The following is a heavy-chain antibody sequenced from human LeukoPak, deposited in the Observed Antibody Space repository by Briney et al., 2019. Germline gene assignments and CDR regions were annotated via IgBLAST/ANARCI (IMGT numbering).Heavy chain of an antibody. CDR3: ARLTGYGTPVDY. CDR1: GGSISSYY. V-gene: IGHV4-4*09. CDR2: IYTSGST. Sequence: SETLSLTCTVSGGSISSYYWSWIRQPPGKGLEWIGYIYTSGSTNYNPSLKSRVTISVDTSKNQFPLKLSSVTAADTAVYYCARLTGYGTPVDYWGQGTLVTVSS. D-gene: IGHD1-14*01. J-gene: IGHJ4*02.